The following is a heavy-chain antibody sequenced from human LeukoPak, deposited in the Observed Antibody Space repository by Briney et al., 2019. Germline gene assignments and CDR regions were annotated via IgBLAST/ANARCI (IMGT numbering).Heavy chain of an antibody. CDR1: GGAISSGGYY. CDR3: ARAIGYCSSTSCSLGYYFDY. Sequence: SETLSLTCTVSGGAISSGGYYWSWIRQHPGKGLEWIGYIYYSGSTYYNPSLKSRVTISVDTSKNQFSLKLSSVTAADTAVYYCARAIGYCSSTSCSLGYYFDYWGQGTLVTVSS. CDR2: IYYSGST. D-gene: IGHD2-2*01. J-gene: IGHJ4*02. V-gene: IGHV4-31*03.